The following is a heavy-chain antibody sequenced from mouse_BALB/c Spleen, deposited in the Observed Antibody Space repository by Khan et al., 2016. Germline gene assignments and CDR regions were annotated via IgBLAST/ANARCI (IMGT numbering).Heavy chain of an antibody. J-gene: IGHJ3*01. Sequence: VRLQQSGAELVKPGASVKLSCTASGFNIKDTYMHWVRQRPEQGLEWIGRIDPANVNTKYDPKFQGKATITADTSSNSAYLQLSSLTSEDTAVYYCNYYRAWFAYWGQGTLVTVSA. CDR1: GFNIKDTY. CDR3: NYYRAWFAY. D-gene: IGHD2-14*01. CDR2: IDPANVNT. V-gene: IGHV14-3*02.